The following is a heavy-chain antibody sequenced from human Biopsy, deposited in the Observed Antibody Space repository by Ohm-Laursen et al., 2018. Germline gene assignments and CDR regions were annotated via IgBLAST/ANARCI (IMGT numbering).Heavy chain of an antibody. Sequence: ASVKVSCKASGYTFTSYGISWVQQAPGQGLEWMGWINTENGNTIYAQNLQGRVTMTADTSTSTAYMEVTSLGSDDTAVYYCARAKLEPVYYYYGMDVWGQGTTVTVSS. J-gene: IGHJ6*02. D-gene: IGHD1-1*01. CDR3: ARAKLEPVYYYYGMDV. V-gene: IGHV1-18*01. CDR1: GYTFTSYG. CDR2: INTENGNT.